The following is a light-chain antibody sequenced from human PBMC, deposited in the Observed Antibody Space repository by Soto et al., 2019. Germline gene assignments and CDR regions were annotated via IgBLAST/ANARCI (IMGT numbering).Light chain of an antibody. V-gene: IGKV1D-12*01. CDR1: QGISTS. J-gene: IGKJ4*01. Sequence: DIQMTQYPSSVSASVGDGVTITCRASQGISTSLGWYQQKPGKAPKLLIYAASSLQSGVPSRFSGTGSGTDFTLTISSLQPEDFATYYCQQTNSFPLTFGGGTKVDIK. CDR2: AAS. CDR3: QQTNSFPLT.